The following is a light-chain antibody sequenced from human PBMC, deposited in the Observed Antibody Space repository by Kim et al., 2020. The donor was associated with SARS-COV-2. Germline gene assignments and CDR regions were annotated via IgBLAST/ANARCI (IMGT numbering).Light chain of an antibody. CDR3: LVSYSGSRV. Sequence: PGGTVTLTCGSSTGAVTSGHYPYWFQQKPGQAPRTLIYETTNKHSWTPARFSGSLLGGKAALTLSGAQPEDEAEYYCLVSYSGSRVFGGGTQLTVL. CDR1: TGAVTSGHY. J-gene: IGLJ3*02. CDR2: ETT. V-gene: IGLV7-46*01.